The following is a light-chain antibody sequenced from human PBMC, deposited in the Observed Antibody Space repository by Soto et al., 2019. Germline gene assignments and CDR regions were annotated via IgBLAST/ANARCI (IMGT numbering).Light chain of an antibody. CDR3: SSYTITSTLVI. Sequence: QSALTQPASVSGSPGQSISVSCTGSRGDVGSYKYVSWYQQHPGKAPKLIIYEVNKRPSGVSDRFSGSKSGNTASLTISGLQAEDEADYYCSSYTITSTLVIFGGGTKLTVL. J-gene: IGLJ2*01. CDR1: RGDVGSYKY. V-gene: IGLV2-14*01. CDR2: EVN.